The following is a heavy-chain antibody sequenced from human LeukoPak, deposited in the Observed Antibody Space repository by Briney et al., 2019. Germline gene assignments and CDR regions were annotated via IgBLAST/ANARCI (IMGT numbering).Heavy chain of an antibody. CDR2: IYSGGST. J-gene: IGHJ3*02. D-gene: IGHD3-10*01. CDR1: GFTVSSNY. Sequence: GGSLRLSCAASGFTVSSNYMSWVRQAPGKGLEWVSVIYSGGSTYYADSVKGRFTISRDNSKNTLYLQMNSLRAEDTAVYYCARSFMLSYGSGSPYAFDIWGQGTMVTVSS. V-gene: IGHV3-66*01. CDR3: ARSFMLSYGSGSPYAFDI.